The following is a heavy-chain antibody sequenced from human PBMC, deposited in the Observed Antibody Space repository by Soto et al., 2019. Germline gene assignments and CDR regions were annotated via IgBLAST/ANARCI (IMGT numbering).Heavy chain of an antibody. CDR1: GFTFSSYA. V-gene: IGHV3-23*01. CDR2: ISGSGGST. D-gene: IGHD5-18*01. CDR3: AKDALIQLWPTPYFDY. Sequence: PGGSLRLSCAASGFTFSSYAMSWVRQAPGKGLEWVSAISGSGGSTYYADSVKGRFTISRDNSKNTLYLQMNSLRAEDTAVYYCAKDALIQLWPTPYFDYWGQGTLVTVSS. J-gene: IGHJ4*02.